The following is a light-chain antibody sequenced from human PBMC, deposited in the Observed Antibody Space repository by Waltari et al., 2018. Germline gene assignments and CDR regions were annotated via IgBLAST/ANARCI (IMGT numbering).Light chain of an antibody. Sequence: QSALTQPASVSGSPGQSITISCSGTNNLVSWYQQFPGKVPKLVLYSTTERPSGVSNRFSGSKSGDTSSLTISGLQPGDEADYYCCSYEPFNRVFGGGTKLTVL. CDR3: CSYEPFNRV. CDR2: STT. CDR1: NNL. V-gene: IGLV2-23*01. J-gene: IGLJ3*02.